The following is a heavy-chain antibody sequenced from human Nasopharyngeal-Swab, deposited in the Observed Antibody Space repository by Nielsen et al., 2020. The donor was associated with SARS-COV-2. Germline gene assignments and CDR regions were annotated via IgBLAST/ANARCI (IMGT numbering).Heavy chain of an antibody. V-gene: IGHV4-39*07. Sequence: SETLSLTCTVSGGSISSSSYYWGWIRQPPGKGLEWIGSIYYSGSTYYNPSLKSRVTISADTSKNRFSLKLSSVTAADTAVYYCVGSSWYGDYYYYYGMDVWGQGTTVTVSS. CDR3: VGSSWYGDYYYYYGMDV. CDR1: GGSISSSSYY. CDR2: IYYSGST. J-gene: IGHJ6*02. D-gene: IGHD6-13*01.